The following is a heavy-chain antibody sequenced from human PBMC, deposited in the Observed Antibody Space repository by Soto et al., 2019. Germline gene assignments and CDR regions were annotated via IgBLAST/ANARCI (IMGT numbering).Heavy chain of an antibody. V-gene: IGHV3-48*03. Sequence: GGSLRLSCAASGFIFSDYEINWVRQAPGKGLEWVSYISGSGLTIYYADSVKGRFTISRDNAKNSLYLQMNSLGVEDTAVYYCARGPYRNTYNWFDSWGQGTLVTVS. CDR2: ISGSGLTI. J-gene: IGHJ5*02. D-gene: IGHD5-12*01. CDR1: GFIFSDYE. CDR3: ARGPYRNTYNWFDS.